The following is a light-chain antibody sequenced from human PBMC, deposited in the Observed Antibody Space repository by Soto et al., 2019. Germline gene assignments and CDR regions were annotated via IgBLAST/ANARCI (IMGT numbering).Light chain of an antibody. CDR2: DAS. J-gene: IGKJ5*01. Sequence: DIQMTQSPASLFASVGDRVTITCQASEDISKFLNWYQQKPGKAPTVLIYDASNLQTGVPSRFSGSGSGTHFILTISGLQPEDSAKYYCQQYDSLPMTFGQGTRLEIK. CDR1: EDISKF. CDR3: QQYDSLPMT. V-gene: IGKV1-33*01.